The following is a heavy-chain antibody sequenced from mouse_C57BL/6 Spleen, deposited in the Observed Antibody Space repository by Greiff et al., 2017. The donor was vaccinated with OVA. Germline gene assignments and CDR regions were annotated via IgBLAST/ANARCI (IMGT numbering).Heavy chain of an antibody. CDR2: IDPSDSYT. Sequence: QVQLQQPGAELVMPGASVKLSCKASGYTFTSYWMHWVKQRPGQGLEWIGEIDPSDSYTNYSQKFKGKSTLTVDKSSSTAYMQLSSLTSEDSAVYYCARGGLRSIMDYWGQGTSVTVSS. CDR1: GYTFTSYW. D-gene: IGHD1-1*01. V-gene: IGHV1-69*01. J-gene: IGHJ4*01. CDR3: ARGGLRSIMDY.